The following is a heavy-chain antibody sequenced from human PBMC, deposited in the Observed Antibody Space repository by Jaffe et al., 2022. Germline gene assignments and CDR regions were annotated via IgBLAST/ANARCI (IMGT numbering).Heavy chain of an antibody. CDR3: AKDMAVRRYDYIWGSYGDAFDI. V-gene: IGHV3-23*01. CDR2: ISGSGGST. Sequence: EVQLLESGGGLVQPGGSLRLSCAASGFTFSSYAMSWVRQAPGKGLEWVSAISGSGGSTYYADSVKGRFTISRDNSKNTLYLQMNSLRAEDTAVYYCAKDMAVRRYDYIWGSYGDAFDIWGQGTMVTVSS. D-gene: IGHD3-16*01. CDR1: GFTFSSYA. J-gene: IGHJ3*02.